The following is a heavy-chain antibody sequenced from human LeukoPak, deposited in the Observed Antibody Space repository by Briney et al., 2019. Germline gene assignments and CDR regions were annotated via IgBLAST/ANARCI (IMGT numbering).Heavy chain of an antibody. D-gene: IGHD1-1*01. CDR3: ARGATVHGRGYFDV. CDR1: GYIFTSYW. CDR2: VDPRDSNA. Sequence: GESLKISCEGSGYIFTSYWISWVRQMPGKGLEWMGWVDPRDSNARYSPTSQGHVTMSADKSISTAFLQWRSLEASDSGIYYCARGATVHGRGYFDVWGRGTPVSVSS. V-gene: IGHV5-10-1*01. J-gene: IGHJ2*01.